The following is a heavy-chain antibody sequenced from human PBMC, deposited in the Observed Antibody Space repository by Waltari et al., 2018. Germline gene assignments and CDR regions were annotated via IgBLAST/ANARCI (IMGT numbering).Heavy chain of an antibody. V-gene: IGHV3-66*02. D-gene: IGHD6-13*01. CDR3: ARDPPGIAAGCNGA. Sequence: EVQLVESGGGLVQQGWSLRLSCAASGVTVSNNYMSWVRQAPGKGLEWVSVIYSGGSTNYADSGKVRFTISRDNSKNTVYLQMNSLRAEDTAVYYCARDPPGIAAGCNGAWGQGTLVTVSS. CDR1: GVTVSNNY. J-gene: IGHJ5*02. CDR2: IYSGGST.